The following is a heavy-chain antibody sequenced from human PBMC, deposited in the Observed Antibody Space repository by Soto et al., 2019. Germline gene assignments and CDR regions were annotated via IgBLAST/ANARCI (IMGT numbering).Heavy chain of an antibody. J-gene: IGHJ4*02. CDR3: ARPDSSSWSYRPPHY. CDR1: GYSFTSYW. V-gene: IGHV5-51*01. CDR2: IYPGDSDT. Sequence: PGESLKISCKRSGYSFTSYWICWVRQMPGKSLEWMGIIYPGDSDTRYSPSFQGQVTISADQSISTAYLQLSSLKASDTAMYYCARPDSSSWSYRPPHYGGQGTLVTVSS. D-gene: IGHD6-13*01.